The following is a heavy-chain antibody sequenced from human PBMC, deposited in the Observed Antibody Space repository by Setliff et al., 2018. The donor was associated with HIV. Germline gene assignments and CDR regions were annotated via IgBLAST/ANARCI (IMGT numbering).Heavy chain of an antibody. CDR2: IYYGGST. Sequence: PSETLSLTCTVSGGSISSSSYYWGWIRQPPGKGLEWIGSIYYGGSTYYNPSLKSQITISVDTSKNQFSLKLSSVTAADTAVYYCARHMVATSYYFDYWGQGTLVTVSS. CDR3: ARHMVATSYYFDY. D-gene: IGHD5-12*01. J-gene: IGHJ4*02. V-gene: IGHV4-39*07. CDR1: GGSISSSSYY.